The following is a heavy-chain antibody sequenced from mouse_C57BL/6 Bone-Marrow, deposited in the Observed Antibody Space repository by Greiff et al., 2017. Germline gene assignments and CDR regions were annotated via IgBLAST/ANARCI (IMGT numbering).Heavy chain of an antibody. CDR1: GFTFSDYG. J-gene: IGHJ4*01. V-gene: IGHV5-17*01. CDR3: AREIYPLYYYAMDY. CDR2: ISSGSSTI. Sequence: EVKLVESGGGLVKPGGSLKLSCAASGFTFSDYGMHWVRQAPEKGLEWVAYISSGSSTIYYADTVKGRFTISRDNAKNTLFLQMTSLRSADTAMYYCAREIYPLYYYAMDYWGQGTSVTVSS.